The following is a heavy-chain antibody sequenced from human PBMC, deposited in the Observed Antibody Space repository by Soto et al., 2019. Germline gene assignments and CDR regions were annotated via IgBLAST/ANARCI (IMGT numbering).Heavy chain of an antibody. Sequence: QVQLVQSGAEVKKPGSSVKVSCKASGGTFSSYAISWVRQAPGQGLEWMGGIIPIFGTANYAQKFQGRVTITADESTSTADMELSSLRSEDTAVYYCAREGEVDTAMVTRDYYYYGMDVWGQGTTVTVSS. CDR2: IIPIFGTA. CDR1: GGTFSSYA. V-gene: IGHV1-69*01. J-gene: IGHJ6*02. D-gene: IGHD5-18*01. CDR3: AREGEVDTAMVTRDYYYYGMDV.